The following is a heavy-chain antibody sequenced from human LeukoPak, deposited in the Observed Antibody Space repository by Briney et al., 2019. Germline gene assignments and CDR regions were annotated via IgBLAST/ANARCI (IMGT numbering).Heavy chain of an antibody. V-gene: IGHV3-30*03. J-gene: IGHJ4*02. CDR3: ARDYGSGSYMAYYFDY. Sequence: PGGSLRPSCAASGFTFSSYGMHWVRQAPGKGLEWVAVISYDGSNKYYADSVKGRFTISRDNSKNTLYLQMNSLRAEDTAVYYCARDYGSGSYMAYYFDYWGQGTLVTVSS. CDR2: ISYDGSNK. CDR1: GFTFSSYG. D-gene: IGHD3-10*01.